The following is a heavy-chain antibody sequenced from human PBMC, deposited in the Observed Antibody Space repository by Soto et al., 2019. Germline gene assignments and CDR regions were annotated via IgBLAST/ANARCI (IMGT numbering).Heavy chain of an antibody. V-gene: IGHV4-30-4*01. J-gene: IGHJ4*02. CDR1: GGSISSGDYY. CDR3: ARDSSSWYLDY. D-gene: IGHD6-13*01. CDR2: IYYSGST. Sequence: VQLQESGPGLVKPSQTLSLTCTVSGGSISSGDYYWSWIRQPPGKGLEWIGYIYYSGSTYYNPSLTSRVTISVDTSKNQYPLKLTSVTAADTAVYYCARDSSSWYLDYWGQGVMVTGSS.